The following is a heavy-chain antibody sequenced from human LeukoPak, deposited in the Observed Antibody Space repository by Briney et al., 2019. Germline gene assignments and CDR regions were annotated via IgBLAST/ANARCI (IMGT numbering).Heavy chain of an antibody. J-gene: IGHJ4*02. CDR2: IIPIFGTA. CDR1: GGTFSSYA. V-gene: IGHV1-69*05. Sequence: ASVKVSCKASGGTFSSYAISWVRQAPGQGLEWMGGIIPIFGTANYAQKFQGKVTITTDESTSTAYMELSSLRSEDTAVYYCARGLYGDARIWGQGTLVTVSS. CDR3: ARGLYGDARI. D-gene: IGHD4-17*01.